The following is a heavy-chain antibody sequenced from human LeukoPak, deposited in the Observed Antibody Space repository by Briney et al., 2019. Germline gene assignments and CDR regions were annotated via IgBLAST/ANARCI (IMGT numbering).Heavy chain of an antibody. D-gene: IGHD2-2*01. J-gene: IGHJ5*02. CDR1: EYSFTSYW. CDR3: ARHNDIVVVPAAGYNWFDP. V-gene: IGHV5-10-1*01. CDR2: IDPSDSYT. Sequence: GESLKISCKGSEYSFTSYWISWVRQMPGKGLEWMGRIDPSDSYTNYSPSFQGHVTISADKSISTAYLQWSSLKASDTAMYYCARHNDIVVVPAAGYNWFDPWGQGTLVTVSS.